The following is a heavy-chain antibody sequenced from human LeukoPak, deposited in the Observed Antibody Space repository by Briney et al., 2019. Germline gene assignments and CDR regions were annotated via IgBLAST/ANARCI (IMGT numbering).Heavy chain of an antibody. CDR3: ARVMSRSSDWYFDL. V-gene: IGHV3-48*01. CDR2: ISTSSSPI. CDR1: GFTFNNYG. J-gene: IGHJ2*01. Sequence: PGGSLRLSCAASGFTFNNYGMNWVRQAPGKGLEWVSYISTSSSPIYYADSVKGRFTISRDNAKKSLYLQMNSLRAEDTAVYYCARVMSRSSDWYFDLWGRGTLVTVSS.